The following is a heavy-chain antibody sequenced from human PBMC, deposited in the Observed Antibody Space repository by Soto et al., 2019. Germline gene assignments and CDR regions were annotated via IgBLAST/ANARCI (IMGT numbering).Heavy chain of an antibody. D-gene: IGHD6-6*01. Sequence: PGGSLRLSCTASGFTFSYHGMHWVRQAPGKGLEWVSSISGSVGSTFYADSVKGRFTISRDNSMNTLYLQMNSLRAEDTAVYYCAKDRTIASRNFDSWGQGALVTVSS. CDR1: GFTFSYHG. V-gene: IGHV3-23*01. CDR3: AKDRTIASRNFDS. CDR2: ISGSVGST. J-gene: IGHJ4*02.